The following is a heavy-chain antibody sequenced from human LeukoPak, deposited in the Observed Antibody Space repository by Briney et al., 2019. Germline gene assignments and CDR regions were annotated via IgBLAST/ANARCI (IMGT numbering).Heavy chain of an antibody. V-gene: IGHV3-7*01. CDR1: GFIFSSFW. D-gene: IGHD4-11*01. J-gene: IGHJ4*02. CDR3: ARAPSASTVTTGGFDY. CDR2: IKQDGSEK. Sequence: GGSLRLSCAASGFIFSSFWMSWVRQAPGKGLEWVANIKQDGSEKYYVDSVKGRFTISRDNTKNSLYLQMNSLRAEDTAVYYCARAPSASTVTTGGFDYWGQGTLVTVSS.